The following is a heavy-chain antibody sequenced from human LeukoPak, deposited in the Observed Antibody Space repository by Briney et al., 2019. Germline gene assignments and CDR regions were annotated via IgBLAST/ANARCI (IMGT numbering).Heavy chain of an antibody. J-gene: IGHJ4*02. CDR2: INTNTGNP. Sequence: ASVKVSCKASGYTFTSYAMNWVRQAPGQGLEWMGWINTNTGNPTYAQGFTGRFVFSLDASVSTAYLQISSLKAEDTAVYYCARGPMGFGELLLDYWGQGTLVTVSS. CDR1: GYTFTSYA. V-gene: IGHV7-4-1*02. CDR3: ARGPMGFGELLLDY. D-gene: IGHD3-10*01.